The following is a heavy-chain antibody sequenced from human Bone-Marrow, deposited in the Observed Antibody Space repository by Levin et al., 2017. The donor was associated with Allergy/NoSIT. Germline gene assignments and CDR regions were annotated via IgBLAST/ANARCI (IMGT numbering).Heavy chain of an antibody. J-gene: IGHJ4*02. V-gene: IGHV1-18*01. CDR3: ARDDYGDLAAYFDY. CDR2: ISAYNGNT. D-gene: IGHD4-17*01. Sequence: PGGSLRLSCKASGYTFTSYGISWVRQAPGQGLEWMGWISAYNGNTNYAQKLQGRVTMTTDTSTSTAYMELRSLRSDDTAVYYCARDDYGDLAAYFDYWGQGTLVTVSS. CDR1: GYTFTSYG.